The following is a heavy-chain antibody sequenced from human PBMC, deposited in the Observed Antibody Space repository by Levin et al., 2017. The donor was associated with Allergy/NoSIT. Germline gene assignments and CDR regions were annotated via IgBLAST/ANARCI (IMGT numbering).Heavy chain of an antibody. CDR1: GGSISNYY. CDR2: IFTSGST. CDR3: ARGGIEVVLSWFDP. J-gene: IGHJ5*02. D-gene: IGHD1-1*01. V-gene: IGHV4-4*07. Sequence: SETLSLTCTVSGGSISNYYWSWIRQPAGKGLEWIGRIFTSGSTNYNPSLKSRVTMSVDTSKNQFSLKLSSVTAADTAVYYCARGGIEVVLSWFDPWGQGTLVTVSS.